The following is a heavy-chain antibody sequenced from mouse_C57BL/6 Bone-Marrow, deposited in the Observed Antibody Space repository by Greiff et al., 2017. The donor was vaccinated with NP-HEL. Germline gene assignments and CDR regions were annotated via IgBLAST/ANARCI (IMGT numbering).Heavy chain of an antibody. D-gene: IGHD2-3*01. CDR1: GYTFTSYW. CDR3: AIEDGYYLYAMDY. V-gene: IGHV1-69*01. CDR2: FDPSDSYT. Sequence: QVQLQQPGAELVMPGASVKLSCKASGYTFTSYWMHWVKQRPGQGLEWIGEFDPSDSYTNYNQKFKGKSTLTVDKSSSTAYMQLSSLTSEDSAVYYCAIEDGYYLYAMDYWGQGTSVTVSS. J-gene: IGHJ4*01.